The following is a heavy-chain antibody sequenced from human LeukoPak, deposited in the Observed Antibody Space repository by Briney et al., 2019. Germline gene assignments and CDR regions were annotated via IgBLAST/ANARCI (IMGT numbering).Heavy chain of an antibody. CDR1: GFSFSDYY. CDR3: LRSDRGILNY. D-gene: IGHD3-16*01. J-gene: IGHJ4*02. CDR2: IRKKVNSYTT. V-gene: IGHV3-72*01. Sequence: GGSLRLSCAASGFSFSDYYMSWIRQAPGKGLEWVGRIRKKVNSYTTEYAASVKGRFTISRDDSKNSLYLQMNSLKTEDTAVYYCLRSDRGILNYWGQGTLVTVSS.